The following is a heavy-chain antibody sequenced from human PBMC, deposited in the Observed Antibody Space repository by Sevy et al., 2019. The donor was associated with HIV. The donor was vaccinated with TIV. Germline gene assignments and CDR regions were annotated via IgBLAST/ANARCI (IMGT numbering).Heavy chain of an antibody. D-gene: IGHD3-22*01. CDR2: IGASGDST. V-gene: IGHV3-23*01. Sequence: GGSLRLSCVASGFTFRSDAMTWVRQAPGKGLEWVSAIGASGDSTHYADSVKGRFTISRDNSKSTLYLQMNSLRAEDTAVYFCAAPRRDYYDSRVYNGGSYFEHWGRGTLVTVSS. J-gene: IGHJ4*02. CDR1: GFTFRSDA. CDR3: AAPRRDYYDSRVYNGGSYFEH.